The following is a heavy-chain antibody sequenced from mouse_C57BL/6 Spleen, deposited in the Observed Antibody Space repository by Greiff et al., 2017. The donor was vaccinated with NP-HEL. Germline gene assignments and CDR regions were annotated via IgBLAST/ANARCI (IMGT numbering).Heavy chain of an antibody. J-gene: IGHJ2*01. Sequence: VQLQQSGPELVKPGVSVKISCKASGYSFTGYFMNWVMQSHGKSLEWIGRIIPYNGDTFSNQKFKGKATLTVDKSSNTAHMELRSLTSEDSAVYSCTKCPYYYCSSSVYFDYWGQGTTLTVSS. D-gene: IGHD1-1*01. CDR1: GYSFTGYF. V-gene: IGHV1-20*01. CDR2: IIPYNGDT. CDR3: TKCPYYYCSSSVYFDY.